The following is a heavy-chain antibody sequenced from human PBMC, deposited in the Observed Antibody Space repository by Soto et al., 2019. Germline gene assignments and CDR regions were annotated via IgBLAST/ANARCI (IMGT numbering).Heavy chain of an antibody. CDR3: ASLYYYDSSGYRDAFDI. CDR2: ISSSSTI. D-gene: IGHD3-22*01. Sequence: EGSLRLSCAASGFTFSSYSMNWVRQAPGKGLEWVSYISSSSTIYYADSVKGRFTISRDNAKNSLYLQMNSLRDEDTAVYYCASLYYYDSSGYRDAFDIWGQGTMVTVSS. V-gene: IGHV3-48*02. CDR1: GFTFSSYS. J-gene: IGHJ3*02.